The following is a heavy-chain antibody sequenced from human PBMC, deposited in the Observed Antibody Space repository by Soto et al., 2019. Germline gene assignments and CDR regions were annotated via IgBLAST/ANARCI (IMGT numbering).Heavy chain of an antibody. J-gene: IGHJ4*02. Sequence: SETLSLTCTVSGGSISSSSYYWGWIRQPPGKGLEWIGSIYYSGSTYYNPSLKSRVTISVDTSKNQFSLKLSSVTAADTAVYYCARDETWTTFFGVVTRFDYWGQGTLVTVSS. D-gene: IGHD3-3*01. CDR3: ARDETWTTFFGVVTRFDY. CDR1: GGSISSSSYY. V-gene: IGHV4-39*02. CDR2: IYYSGST.